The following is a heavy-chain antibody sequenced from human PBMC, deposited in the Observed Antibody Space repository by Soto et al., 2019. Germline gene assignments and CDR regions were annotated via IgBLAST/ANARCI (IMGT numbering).Heavy chain of an antibody. V-gene: IGHV4-59*01. CDR3: ARGAWLFPFDY. CDR1: GGSISSYY. CDR2: IYYSGST. J-gene: IGHJ4*02. D-gene: IGHD3-22*01. Sequence: QVQLQESGPGLVKPSETLSLTCTVSGGSISSYYWSWIRQPPGKGLEWIGYIYYSGSTNYNPSHKSRVTISVDTSKNQFSLKLSSVTAADTAVYYCARGAWLFPFDYWGQGTLVTVSS.